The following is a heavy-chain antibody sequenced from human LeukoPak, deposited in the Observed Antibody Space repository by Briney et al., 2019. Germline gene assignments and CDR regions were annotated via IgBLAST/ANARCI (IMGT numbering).Heavy chain of an antibody. D-gene: IGHD3-10*01. CDR1: GGSISSSTYY. Sequence: SETLSLTCTVSGGSISSSTYYWGWIRQPPGKGLEWIGEINHSGSTNYNPSLKSRVTISVDTSKNQFSLKLSSVTAADTAVYYCARGRERGELLWFGELSTYYYYYMDVWGKGTTVTVSS. CDR2: INHSGST. CDR3: ARGRERGELLWFGELSTYYYYYMDV. J-gene: IGHJ6*03. V-gene: IGHV4-39*07.